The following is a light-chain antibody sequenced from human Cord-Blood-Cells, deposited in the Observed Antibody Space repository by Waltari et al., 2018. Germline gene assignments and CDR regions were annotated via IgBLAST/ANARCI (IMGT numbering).Light chain of an antibody. J-gene: IGLJ3*02. CDR2: EGS. CDR1: SSDVGSYNL. CDR3: CSYAGSSTWV. V-gene: IGLV2-23*01. Sequence: QSALTQPASVSGSPGQSLTISYTGTSSDVGSYNLVSWYQHHPGKAPKLMISEGSKRPSGVSNRFSGSKSGNTASLTISGLQAEDEAYYYCCSYAGSSTWVFGGGTKLTVL.